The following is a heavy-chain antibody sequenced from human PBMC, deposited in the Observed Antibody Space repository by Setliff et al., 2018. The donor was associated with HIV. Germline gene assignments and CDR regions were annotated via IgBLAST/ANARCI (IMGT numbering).Heavy chain of an antibody. Sequence: SVKVSCKTSGYTFTVNHLHWVRQAPGQGVEWVGKISPDSGDTFYAQKFQGRVTLTRDTSITTAHMELSTLRDDDTAVYYCARDAGAPGRGNPLDYWGQGTLVTVSS. CDR1: GYTFTVNH. J-gene: IGHJ4*02. V-gene: IGHV1-2*02. D-gene: IGHD3-10*01. CDR2: ISPDSGDT. CDR3: ARDAGAPGRGNPLDY.